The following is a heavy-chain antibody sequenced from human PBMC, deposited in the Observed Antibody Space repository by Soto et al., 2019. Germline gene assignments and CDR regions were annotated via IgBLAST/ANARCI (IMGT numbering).Heavy chain of an antibody. J-gene: IGHJ4*02. CDR2: ISGNGGST. D-gene: IGHD3-3*01. CDR3: AKVPYYDFWSGYSYYFDS. Sequence: GVSLRLSCAASGFTFSSYGMSWVRQAPGKGLKWVSAISGNGGSTYYADSVKGRFTVSRDNSKSTLFLQMNSLRAEDTAVYYCAKVPYYDFWSGYSYYFDSWGQGALVTVSS. V-gene: IGHV3-23*01. CDR1: GFTFSSYG.